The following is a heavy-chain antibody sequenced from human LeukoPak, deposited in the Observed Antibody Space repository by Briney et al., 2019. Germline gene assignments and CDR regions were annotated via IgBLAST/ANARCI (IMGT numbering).Heavy chain of an antibody. Sequence: GAXXXVSCKASGFTFTSSAVQWVRQARGQRLEWIGXIXXGSGNTNYAQKFQERVTITMDRSTSTAYMELSSLRSEDTAVYYCAADFRITTAGNYYYYGMDVWGKGTTVTVSS. V-gene: IGHV1-58*01. CDR3: AADFRITTAGNYYYYGMDV. D-gene: IGHD3-10*01. CDR1: GFTFTSSA. CDR2: IXXGSGNT. J-gene: IGHJ6*04.